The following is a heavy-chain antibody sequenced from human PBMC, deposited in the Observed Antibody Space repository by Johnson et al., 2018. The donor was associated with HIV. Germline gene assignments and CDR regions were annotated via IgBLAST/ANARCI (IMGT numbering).Heavy chain of an antibody. J-gene: IGHJ3*02. Sequence: VQLVESGGGLVKPGGSLRLPCVASGFTLSNYGMHWVRQAPGKGLEWVAFIRYDGGNKYYADSVKGRFTISRDNSKNTLYLQMNSLRAEDTAVYYCAREVDGFDIWGQGTMVTVSS. CDR1: GFTLSNYG. CDR3: AREVDGFDI. CDR2: IRYDGGNK. V-gene: IGHV3-30*02.